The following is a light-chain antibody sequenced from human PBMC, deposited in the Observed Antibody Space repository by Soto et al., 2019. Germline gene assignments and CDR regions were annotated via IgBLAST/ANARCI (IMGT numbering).Light chain of an antibody. Sequence: DIQMTQSPSTLSASVGDRVTITCRASQSISSWLAWYQQKPGKAPKLLIYDASSLESGVPSRFSGSGSGTEFTLTISSLQPDDFATYYSPQYNSYSYTFGQGTKLEI. CDR2: DAS. J-gene: IGKJ2*01. CDR3: PQYNSYSYT. V-gene: IGKV1-5*01. CDR1: QSISSW.